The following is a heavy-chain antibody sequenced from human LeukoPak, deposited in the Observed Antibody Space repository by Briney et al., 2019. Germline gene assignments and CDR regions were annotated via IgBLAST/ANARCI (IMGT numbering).Heavy chain of an antibody. CDR1: GFTFSSYS. V-gene: IGHV3-21*01. Sequence: SGGSLRLSCAASGFTFSSYSMNWVRQAPGKGLEWVSSISSSSSYIYYADSVKGRFTISRDNAKNSLYLQMNSLRAEDTAVYYCARGLYCSGGSCYPTLFDYWGQGTLVTVSS. CDR2: ISSSSSYI. J-gene: IGHJ4*02. CDR3: ARGLYCSGGSCYPTLFDY. D-gene: IGHD2-15*01.